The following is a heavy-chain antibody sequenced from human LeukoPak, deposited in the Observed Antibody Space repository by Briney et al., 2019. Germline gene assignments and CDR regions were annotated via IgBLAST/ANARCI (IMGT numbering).Heavy chain of an antibody. CDR1: GYTFTSYA. Sequence: SVKVSCKASGYTFTSYAMHWVRQAPGQRLEWMGWINAGNGNTKYSQKFQGRVTITRDTSASTAYMELSSLRSEDTAVYYCARSYGGYCSGGSCYSIDYWGQGTLVTVSS. V-gene: IGHV1-3*01. CDR2: INAGNGNT. D-gene: IGHD2-15*01. CDR3: ARSYGGYCSGGSCYSIDY. J-gene: IGHJ4*02.